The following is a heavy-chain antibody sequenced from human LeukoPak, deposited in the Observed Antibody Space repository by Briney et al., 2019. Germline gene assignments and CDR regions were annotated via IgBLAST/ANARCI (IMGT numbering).Heavy chain of an antibody. Sequence: ASVKVSCKASGYTFSSYGIHWVRQAPGQRLEWMGWISGGNGNIKYSQEFQGRVTITRDTSASTAYMELSSLRPEDMAVYYCARANYYDSSGYLLGYWGQGTLVTVSS. D-gene: IGHD3-22*01. CDR3: ARANYYDSSGYLLGY. V-gene: IGHV1-3*03. CDR1: GYTFSSYG. CDR2: ISGGNGNI. J-gene: IGHJ4*02.